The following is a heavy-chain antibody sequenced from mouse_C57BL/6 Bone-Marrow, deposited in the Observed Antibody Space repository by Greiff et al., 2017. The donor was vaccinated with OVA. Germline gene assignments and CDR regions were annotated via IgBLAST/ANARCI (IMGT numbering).Heavy chain of an antibody. V-gene: IGHV1-5*01. CDR2: IYPGNSDT. CDR1: GYTFTSYW. J-gene: IGHJ2*01. D-gene: IGHD2-5*01. CDR3: TRSSNWDD. Sequence: VQLQQSGTVLARPGASVKMSCKTSGYTFTSYWMHWVKQRPGQGLEWIGAIYPGNSDTSYNQKFKGKAKLTAVTSASTAYMELSSLTNEDSAVYYGTRSSNWDDWGKGTTLTVSS.